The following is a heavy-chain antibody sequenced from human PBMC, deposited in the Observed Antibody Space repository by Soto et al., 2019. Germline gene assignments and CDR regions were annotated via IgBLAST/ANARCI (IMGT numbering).Heavy chain of an antibody. V-gene: IGHV3-21*01. CDR1: GFTFNSYS. CDR3: ARGRPTGYSYYGMDV. Sequence: PGGSLRLSCAASGFTFNSYSMHWVRQAPGKGLEWVSAISSSSNFIYDADSVKGRFSISRDNAKNSLFLQMNSLRAEDTAVYCCARGRPTGYSYYGMDVWGQGTTVTVSS. D-gene: IGHD1-1*01. CDR2: ISSSSNFI. J-gene: IGHJ6*02.